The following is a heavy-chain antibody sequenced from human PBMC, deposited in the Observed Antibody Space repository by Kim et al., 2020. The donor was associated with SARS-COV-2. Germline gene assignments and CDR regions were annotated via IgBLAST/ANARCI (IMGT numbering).Heavy chain of an antibody. D-gene: IGHD3-22*01. J-gene: IGHJ6*02. CDR2: IYPGDSDT. CDR3: ARFAPWSLRNYYYYYGMDV. CDR1: GYSFTSYW. Sequence: GESLKISCKGSGYSFTSYWIGWVRQMPGKGLEWMGIIYPGDSDTRYSPSFQGQVTISADKSISTAYLQWSSLKASDTAMYYCARFAPWSLRNYYYYYGMDVWGQGTTVTVSS. V-gene: IGHV5-51*01.